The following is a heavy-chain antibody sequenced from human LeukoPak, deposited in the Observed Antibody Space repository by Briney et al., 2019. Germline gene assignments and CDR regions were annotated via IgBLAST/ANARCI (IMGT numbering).Heavy chain of an antibody. CDR1: GGSISSYY. V-gene: IGHV4-59*01. D-gene: IGHD2-15*01. J-gene: IGHJ6*03. Sequence: SETLSLTCTVSGGSISSYYWSWIRQPPGKGLEWIGYIYYSGSTNYNPSLKSRVTISVDTSKNQFSLKLSSVTAADTAVYYCARASPGFSRIPYYYYYCYMDVWGKGTTVTVSS. CDR2: IYYSGST. CDR3: ARASPGFSRIPYYYYYCYMDV.